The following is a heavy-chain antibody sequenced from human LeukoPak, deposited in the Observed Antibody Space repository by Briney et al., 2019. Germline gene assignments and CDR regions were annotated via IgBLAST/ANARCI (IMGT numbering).Heavy chain of an antibody. CDR3: VRQSSTVSEITAY. Sequence: GGSLKISFYRSGSPFRTYWIGWVRPMPGKSLAWIGISQLRDSDTRYSPSFPGQVTISADKSISTAYLQWSRLKASDTAMYYCVRQSSTVSEITAYWGQGTLVTVSS. D-gene: IGHD4-17*01. V-gene: IGHV5-51*01. CDR1: GSPFRTYW. J-gene: IGHJ4*02. CDR2: SQLRDSDT.